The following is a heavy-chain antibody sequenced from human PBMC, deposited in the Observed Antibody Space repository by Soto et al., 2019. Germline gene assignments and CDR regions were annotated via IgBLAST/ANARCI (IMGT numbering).Heavy chain of an antibody. CDR3: ARGGGRIRFLEWLPWVY. CDR2: INHSGST. D-gene: IGHD3-3*01. V-gene: IGHV4-34*01. CDR1: GGSFSGYY. Sequence: QVQLQQWGAGLLKPSETLSLTCAVYGGSFSGYYWSWIRQPPGKGLEWIGEINHSGSTNYNPSLKSRVTISVDMSKNQFSLKLSSVTAADTAVYYCARGGGRIRFLEWLPWVYWGQGTLVTVSS. J-gene: IGHJ4*02.